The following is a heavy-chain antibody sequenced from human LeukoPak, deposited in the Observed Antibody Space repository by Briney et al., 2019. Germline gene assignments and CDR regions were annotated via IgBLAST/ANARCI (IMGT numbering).Heavy chain of an antibody. CDR3: ARDDSLPFSDRWDYFAY. D-gene: IGHD3-9*01. J-gene: IGHJ4*02. CDR1: GYSCTSYC. V-gene: IGHV1-18*01. CDR2: ISADNGNT. Sequence: ASVRVSCGGSGYSCTSYCIWWVGQSLGQRLEWMGWISADNGNTNYAHKLQGRVTMTTDTSTSTAYMELRSMRSDAPAVYSCARDDSLPFSDRWDYFAYWGQGTLVTVSS.